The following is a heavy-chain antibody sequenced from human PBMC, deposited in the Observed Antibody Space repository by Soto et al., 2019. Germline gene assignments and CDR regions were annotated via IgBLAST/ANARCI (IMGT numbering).Heavy chain of an antibody. Sequence: EVQLLESGGGLVQPGGSLRLSCAASGFTFSSYAMSWVRQAPGKGLEWVSALSGSGGSTYYADSVKGRFTISRDNSKNTLDLQMNSLRAEDTAVYYCAKTGRGYYISSNDDWGQGTLVTVSS. CDR3: AKTGRGYYISSNDD. CDR2: LSGSGGST. CDR1: GFTFSSYA. J-gene: IGHJ4*02. V-gene: IGHV3-23*01. D-gene: IGHD3-3*01.